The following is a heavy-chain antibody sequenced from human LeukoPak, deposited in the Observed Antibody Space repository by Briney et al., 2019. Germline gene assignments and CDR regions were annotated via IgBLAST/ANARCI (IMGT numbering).Heavy chain of an antibody. V-gene: IGHV3-23*01. Sequence: GGSLRLSCVASGFTFSAYSMTWVRQAPGKGLDWVSSISVSGGGTYYADSVRGRFTISRENSKNTLYLHMNSLRAEDTAVYYCVKDWRDESNCGGDCLQYWGQGTLVTVSS. CDR2: ISVSGGGT. D-gene: IGHD2-21*02. CDR1: GFTFSAYS. J-gene: IGHJ4*02. CDR3: VKDWRDESNCGGDCLQY.